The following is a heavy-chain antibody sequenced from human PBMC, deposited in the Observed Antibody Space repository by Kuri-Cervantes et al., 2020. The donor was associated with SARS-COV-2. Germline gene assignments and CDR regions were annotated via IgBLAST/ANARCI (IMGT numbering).Heavy chain of an antibody. CDR1: GFTFSSYW. CDR3: TTDLEGTGDY. V-gene: IGHV3-15*01. Sequence: GESLKISCAASGFTFSSYWMSWVRQAPGKGLEWVGRIKSKTDGGTTDYAAPVKGRFTISRDDSINTLYLQMNSLKTEDTAVYYCTTDLEGTGDYWGQGTLVTVSS. CDR2: IKSKTDGGTT. D-gene: IGHD1-14*01. J-gene: IGHJ4*02.